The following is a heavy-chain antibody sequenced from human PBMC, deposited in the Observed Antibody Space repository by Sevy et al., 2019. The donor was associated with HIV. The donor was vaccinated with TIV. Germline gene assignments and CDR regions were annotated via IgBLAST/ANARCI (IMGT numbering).Heavy chain of an antibody. V-gene: IGHV3-33*01. CDR1: GFTFSSYG. CDR2: IWYDGSNK. CDR3: AGVHFDWLHYFDY. Sequence: GGSLRLSCAASGFTFSSYGMHWVRQAPGKGLEWVAVIWYDGSNKYYADSVKGRFTISRDNSKNTLYLQMNSLRAEDTAVYYCAGVHFDWLHYFDYWGQGTLVTVSS. D-gene: IGHD3-9*01. J-gene: IGHJ4*02.